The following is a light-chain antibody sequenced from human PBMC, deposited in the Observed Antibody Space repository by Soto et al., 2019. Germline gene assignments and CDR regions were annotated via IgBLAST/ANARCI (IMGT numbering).Light chain of an antibody. CDR1: QDIRNY. J-gene: IGKJ3*01. Sequence: DIQMTQSPSSLSASVGDRVTITCQASQDIRNYLHWYQQKPGKAPKLLTYEASNLEAGVPSRFSGGGAGTDFTLSISSLQPEDIATYYCQHYDNVLFTFGPGTKVD. CDR3: QHYDNVLFT. CDR2: EAS. V-gene: IGKV1-33*01.